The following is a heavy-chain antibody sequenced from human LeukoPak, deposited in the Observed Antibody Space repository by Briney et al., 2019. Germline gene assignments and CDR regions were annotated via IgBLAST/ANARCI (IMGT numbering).Heavy chain of an antibody. V-gene: IGHV3-30*02. Sequence: GGSLRLSCAASGFIFNNYGMHWVRQAPGKGLEWVAFIRFDESDKYYADSVKGRFTISRDNSKNTLYLQMNSLRAEDTAVYYCVKDRRFNDAFDIWGQGTMVTVSS. CDR1: GFIFNNYG. J-gene: IGHJ3*02. CDR2: IRFDESDK. CDR3: VKDRRFNDAFDI.